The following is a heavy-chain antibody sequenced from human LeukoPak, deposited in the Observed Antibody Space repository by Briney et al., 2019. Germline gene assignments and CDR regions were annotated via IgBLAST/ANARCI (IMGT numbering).Heavy chain of an antibody. Sequence: SETLSLTCTVSGGCISSYYWSWIRQPPGKGLEWIGYIYTSGSTNYNPSLKSRVTISVDTSKNQFSLKLSSVTAADTAVYYCILMEYSSSWMRDYWGQGTLVTVSS. V-gene: IGHV4-4*09. J-gene: IGHJ4*02. CDR2: IYTSGST. CDR1: GGCISSYY. D-gene: IGHD6-13*01. CDR3: ILMEYSSSWMRDY.